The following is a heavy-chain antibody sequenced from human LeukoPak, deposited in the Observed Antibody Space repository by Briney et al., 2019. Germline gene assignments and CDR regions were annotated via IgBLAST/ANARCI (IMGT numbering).Heavy chain of an antibody. D-gene: IGHD3-22*01. CDR2: IYYSGST. J-gene: IGHJ3*02. CDR1: GGSFSGYY. V-gene: IGHV4-59*01. CDR3: ARGGYYYDSSGYWGAFDI. Sequence: SETLSLTCGVYGGSFSGYYWSWIRQPPGKGLEWIGYIYYSGSTNYNPSLKSRVTISVDTSKNQFSLKLSSVTAADTAVYYCARGGYYYDSSGYWGAFDIWGQGTMVTVSS.